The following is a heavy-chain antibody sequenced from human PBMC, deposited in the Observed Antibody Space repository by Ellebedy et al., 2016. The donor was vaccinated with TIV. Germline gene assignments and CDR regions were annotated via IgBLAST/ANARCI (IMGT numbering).Heavy chain of an antibody. J-gene: IGHJ4*02. D-gene: IGHD2-21*01. CDR2: ISNDGSST. CDR3: TPWGLGGY. CDR1: GLTFSSHA. V-gene: IGHV3-74*01. Sequence: PGGSLRLSCAASGLTFSSHAMSWVRQAPGRGLVWVSRISNDGSSTSYADSVKGRFTISRDNAKNTLYLQMNSLRVEDTAAYYCTPWGLGGYWGQGTLVTVSS.